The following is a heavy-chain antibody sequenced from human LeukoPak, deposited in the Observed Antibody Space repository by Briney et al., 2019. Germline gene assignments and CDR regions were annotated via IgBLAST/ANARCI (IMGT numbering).Heavy chain of an antibody. CDR1: GFTFSSYS. V-gene: IGHV3-21*01. Sequence: GGSLRLSCAASGFTFSSYSMNWVRQAPGKGLEWVSSINGSSSYIYYVDSVKGRFTISRDNAKNSLYLQMNSLRVEDTAVYYGARVDYDILTGYYIYAFDIWGQGKMVTVSS. J-gene: IGHJ3*02. D-gene: IGHD3-9*01. CDR3: ARVDYDILTGYYIYAFDI. CDR2: INGSSSYI.